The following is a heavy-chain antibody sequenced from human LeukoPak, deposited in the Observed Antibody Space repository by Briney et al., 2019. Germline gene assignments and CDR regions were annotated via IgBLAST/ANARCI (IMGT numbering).Heavy chain of an antibody. J-gene: IGHJ4*02. CDR3: AKVGAGSDFDY. CDR1: GFTFSSYG. V-gene: IGHV3-30*18. CDR2: IPYDGSNK. D-gene: IGHD3-10*01. Sequence: GGSLRLSCAASGFTFSSYGMHWVRQAPGKGLEWVAVIPYDGSNKYYADSVKGRFTISRDNSKNTLYLQMNSLRAEDTAVYYCAKVGAGSDFDYWGQGTLVTVSS.